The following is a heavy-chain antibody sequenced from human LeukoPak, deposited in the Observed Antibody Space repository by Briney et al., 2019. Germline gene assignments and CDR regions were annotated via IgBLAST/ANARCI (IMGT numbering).Heavy chain of an antibody. Sequence: GDSLRFSFKRSGYSFLDYWIGWFRQRPGKGPGWMERFFPQDFDNKYIPSCQGQVTISVGKSISTAYVQWGSLKASDTAIYYCAKFGIRGCSSSTSCYTSFFYYGMDVWGQGTTVTVSS. J-gene: IGHJ6*02. V-gene: IGHV5-51*01. CDR2: FFPQDFDN. D-gene: IGHD2-2*02. CDR1: GYSFLDYW. CDR3: AKFGIRGCSSSTSCYTSFFYYGMDV.